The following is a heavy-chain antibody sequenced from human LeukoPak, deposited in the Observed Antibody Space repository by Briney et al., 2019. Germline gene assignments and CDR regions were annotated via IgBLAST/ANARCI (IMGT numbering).Heavy chain of an antibody. Sequence: GGSPRLSCAASGFTFSSYAMSWVRQAPGKGLEWVSAISGSGGSTYYADSVKGRFTISRDNSKNTLYLQMNSLRAEDTAVYYCAKRNYDSSVFDYWGQGTLVTVSS. D-gene: IGHD3-22*01. CDR2: ISGSGGST. CDR3: AKRNYDSSVFDY. J-gene: IGHJ4*02. CDR1: GFTFSSYA. V-gene: IGHV3-23*01.